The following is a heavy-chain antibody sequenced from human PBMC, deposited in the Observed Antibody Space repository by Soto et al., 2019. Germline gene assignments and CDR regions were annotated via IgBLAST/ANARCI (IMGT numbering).Heavy chain of an antibody. CDR1: GFTFSSYW. J-gene: IGHJ5*02. D-gene: IGHD3-22*01. CDR2: INSDGSST. V-gene: IGHV3-74*01. Sequence: GSLRLSCAASGFTFSSYWMHWVRQAPGKGLVWVSRINSDGSSTSYADSVKGRFTISRDNAKNTLYLQMNSLRAEDTAVYYCARETYYYDSSGYYFSWFDPWGQGTLVTVSS. CDR3: ARETYYYDSSGYYFSWFDP.